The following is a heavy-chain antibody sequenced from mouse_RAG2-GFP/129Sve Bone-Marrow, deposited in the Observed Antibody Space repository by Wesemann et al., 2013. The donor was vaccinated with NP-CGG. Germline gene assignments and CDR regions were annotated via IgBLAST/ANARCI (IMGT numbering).Heavy chain of an antibody. V-gene: IGHV1-12*01. CDR3: ARSTMITTFAY. J-gene: IGHJ3*01. Sequence: GDTSYNQKFKGKATLTADKSSSTAYMQLSSLTSEDSAVYYCARSTMITTFAYWGQGTLVTVSA. D-gene: IGHD2-4*01. CDR2: GDT.